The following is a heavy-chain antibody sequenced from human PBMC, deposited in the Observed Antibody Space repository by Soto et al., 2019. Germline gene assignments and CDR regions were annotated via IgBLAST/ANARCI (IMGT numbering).Heavy chain of an antibody. CDR2: IIPILGIA. D-gene: IGHD5-12*01. V-gene: IGHV1-69*02. CDR1: GGTFSSYT. Sequence: QVQLVQSGAEVKKPGSSVKVSCKASGGTFSSYTISWVLQAPGQGLEWMGRIIPILGIANYAQKFQGRVTITADKSTSTAYMELSSLRSEDTAVYYCARVGGYEDFDYWGQGTLVTVSS. J-gene: IGHJ4*02. CDR3: ARVGGYEDFDY.